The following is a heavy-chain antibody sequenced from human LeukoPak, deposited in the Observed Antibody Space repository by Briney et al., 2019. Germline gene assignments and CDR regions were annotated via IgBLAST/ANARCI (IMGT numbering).Heavy chain of an antibody. V-gene: IGHV1-2*02. CDR3: ARKGVESSGRIDAFDI. J-gene: IGHJ3*02. CDR1: GYTFTGYY. Sequence: WASVKVSCKASGYTFTGYYMHWVRQAPGQGLEWMGWINPNSGGTNYAQKFQGRVTMTRDTSISTAYMELSRLRSDDTAVYYCARKGVESSGRIDAFDIWGQGTMVTVSS. D-gene: IGHD6-19*01. CDR2: INPNSGGT.